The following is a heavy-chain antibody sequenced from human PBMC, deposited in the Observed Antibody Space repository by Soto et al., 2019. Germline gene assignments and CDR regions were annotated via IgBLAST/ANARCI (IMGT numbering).Heavy chain of an antibody. CDR2: MNPNSGNT. CDR3: ARERTRGFDP. Sequence: QVHLVQSGAEVRKPGASVKVSCKASGYTFTSYDINWVRQATGQGLEWMGWMNPNSGNTAYAQKLQGRVTSTRNTSISTAHMELSSRRAEDTAVYYCARERTRGFDPWGQGTLVTVSS. V-gene: IGHV1-8*01. CDR1: GYTFTSYD. J-gene: IGHJ5*02.